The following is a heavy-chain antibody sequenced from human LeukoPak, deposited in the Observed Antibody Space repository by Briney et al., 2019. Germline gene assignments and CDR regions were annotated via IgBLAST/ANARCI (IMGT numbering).Heavy chain of an antibody. D-gene: IGHD3-3*01. Sequence: PGGSLRLSCAASGFTFSSYAMSWVRQAPGKGLEWVSAISGSGGSTYYADSVKGRFTISRDNSKNTLYLQMNSLRAEDTAVYYCAKMYYDFWSGYYPQGNWFDPWGQGTPVTVSS. CDR1: GFTFSSYA. CDR3: AKMYYDFWSGYYPQGNWFDP. J-gene: IGHJ5*02. CDR2: ISGSGGST. V-gene: IGHV3-23*01.